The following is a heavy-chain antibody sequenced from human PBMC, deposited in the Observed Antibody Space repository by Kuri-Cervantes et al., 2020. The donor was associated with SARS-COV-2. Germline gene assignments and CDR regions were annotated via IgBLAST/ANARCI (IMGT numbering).Heavy chain of an antibody. D-gene: IGHD3-3*01. CDR3: ARDKFYDFWSGYPEGYYYYYYMDV. CDR2: IGTAGDT. J-gene: IGHJ6*03. Sequence: GESLKISCAACGFTFSSYDMHWVRQATGKGLEWVSAIGTAGDTYYPGSVKGQFTISRENAKNSLYLQMNSLRAGDTAVYYCARDKFYDFWSGYPEGYYYYYYMDVWGKGTTVTVSS. CDR1: GFTFSSYD. V-gene: IGHV3-13*03.